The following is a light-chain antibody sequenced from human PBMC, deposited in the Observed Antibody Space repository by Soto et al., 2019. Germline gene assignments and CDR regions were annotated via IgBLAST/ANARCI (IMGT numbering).Light chain of an antibody. J-gene: IGKJ1*01. CDR3: QQYADWSKA. CDR1: QSVTGR. Sequence: DIVMTQSPATLSVSVGDRVTISCRASQSVTGRLVWYQQKPGQAPRLLIYAASTRAAGVPARFSGSGSGTELTLTISSLQPEDFAVYFCQQYADWSKAFGQGTKVDIK. V-gene: IGKV3-15*01. CDR2: AAS.